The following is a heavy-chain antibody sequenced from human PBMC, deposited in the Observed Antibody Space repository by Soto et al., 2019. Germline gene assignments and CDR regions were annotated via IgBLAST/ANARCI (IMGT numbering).Heavy chain of an antibody. J-gene: IGHJ5*02. Sequence: PSETLSLTCTVSGGSISSSSYYWGWIRQPPGKGLEWIGSIYYSGSTYYNPSLKSRVTIPVDTSKNQFSLKLSSVTAADTAVYYCARPYCSGGSCYSEDNWFDPWGQGTLVTVSS. V-gene: IGHV4-39*01. CDR2: IYYSGST. D-gene: IGHD2-15*01. CDR3: ARPYCSGGSCYSEDNWFDP. CDR1: GGSISSSSYY.